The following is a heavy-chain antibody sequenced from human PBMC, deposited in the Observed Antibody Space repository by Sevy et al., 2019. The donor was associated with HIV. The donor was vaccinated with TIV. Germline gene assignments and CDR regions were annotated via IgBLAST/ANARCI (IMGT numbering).Heavy chain of an antibody. CDR2: IYTSGST. CDR1: GGSISSYY. D-gene: IGHD5-12*01. Sequence: SETLSLTCTVSGGSISSYYWSWIRQPAGKGLEWIGRIYTSGSTNYNPSLKSRVTMSVDTSKNQFSLKLSSVTAADTAVYYCARNPGHSGYEAFDYWGQGTLVTVSS. CDR3: ARNPGHSGYEAFDY. V-gene: IGHV4-4*07. J-gene: IGHJ4*02.